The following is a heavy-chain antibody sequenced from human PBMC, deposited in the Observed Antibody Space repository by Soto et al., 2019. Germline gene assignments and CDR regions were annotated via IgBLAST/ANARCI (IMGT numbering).Heavy chain of an antibody. D-gene: IGHD2-15*01. V-gene: IGHV3-66*01. CDR1: EFTVSSNS. CDR2: IYSGGIT. CDR3: ARRYCSGGTCYLDDAFDI. Sequence: EVQVVESGGGLVQPGGSLRLSCAASEFTVSSNSMSWVRQAPGKGLEWVSLIYSGGITYYEDSVKGRFTSSRDNTTNTLYLQMDSLRAEDTAVYYCARRYCSGGTCYLDDAFDIWGQGTMVTVSS. J-gene: IGHJ3*02.